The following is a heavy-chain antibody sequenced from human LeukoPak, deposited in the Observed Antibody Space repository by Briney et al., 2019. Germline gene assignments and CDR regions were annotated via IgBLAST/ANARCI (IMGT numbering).Heavy chain of an antibody. CDR3: EPSAAGFHS. V-gene: IGHV3-7*01. D-gene: IGHD6-19*01. Sequence: GGSVRLSCAASGFIFNNYWMSWVRQAPGKGLEWVANIKKDGGERYYVDSVKGRFTISRDNAKNSLYLQMNRLRAEDTAMYYCEPSAAGFHSWGQGNLVTVSS. J-gene: IGHJ4*02. CDR1: GFIFNNYW. CDR2: IKKDGGER.